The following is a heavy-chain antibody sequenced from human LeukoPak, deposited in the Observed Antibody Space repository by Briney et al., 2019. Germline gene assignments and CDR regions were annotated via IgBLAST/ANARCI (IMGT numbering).Heavy chain of an antibody. CDR2: IIPIFGTA. CDR1: GYTFTGYY. D-gene: IGHD3-10*01. Sequence: ASVKVSCKASGYTFTGYYMHWVRQAPGQGLEWMGGIIPIFGTANYAQKFQGRVTITADESTSTAYMELSSLRSEDTAVYYCARAVEWGSGSYPADYWGQGTLDTVSS. V-gene: IGHV1-69*13. CDR3: ARAVEWGSGSYPADY. J-gene: IGHJ4*02.